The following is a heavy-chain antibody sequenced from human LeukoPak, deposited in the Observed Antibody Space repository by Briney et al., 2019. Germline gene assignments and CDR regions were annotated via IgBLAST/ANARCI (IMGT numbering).Heavy chain of an antibody. J-gene: IGHJ4*02. CDR2: IYYSGST. V-gene: IGHV4-59*08. CDR1: GGSISSYY. D-gene: IGHD3-22*01. Sequence: SETLSLTCTVSGGSISSYYWSWIRQSPGKGLEWIGYIYYSGSTNYNPSLKSRVTISVDTSKNQFSLKLSSVTAADTAVYYCARSDITMIVVEWGQGTLVTVSS. CDR3: ARSDITMIVVE.